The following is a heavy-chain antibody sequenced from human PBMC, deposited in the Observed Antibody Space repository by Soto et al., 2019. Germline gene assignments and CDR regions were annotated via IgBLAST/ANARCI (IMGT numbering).Heavy chain of an antibody. CDR2: INAGNGNT. D-gene: IGHD2-15*01. CDR1: GYTFTSYA. J-gene: IGHJ6*03. Sequence: ASVKVSCKASGYTFTSYAMHWVRQAPGQRLEWMGWINAGNGNTKYSQKFQGRVTITRDTSASTAYMELSSLRSEDTAVYYCARGADVVVVAATFLSYYYMDVWGKGTTVTVS. V-gene: IGHV1-3*01. CDR3: ARGADVVVVAATFLSYYYMDV.